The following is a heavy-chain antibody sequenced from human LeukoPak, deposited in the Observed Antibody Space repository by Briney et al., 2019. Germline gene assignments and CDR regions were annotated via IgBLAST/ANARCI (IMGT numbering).Heavy chain of an antibody. CDR3: ARVRYYDSSGHYRNYYYYYGMDV. V-gene: IGHV1-69*13. CDR2: IIPIFGTA. J-gene: IGHJ6*02. Sequence: GASVKVSCKASGGTFISYAISWVRQAPGQGLEWMGGIIPIFGTANYAQKFQGRVTITADESTSTAYMELSSLRSEDTAVYYCARVRYYDSSGHYRNYYYYYGMDVWGQGTTVTVSS. D-gene: IGHD3-22*01. CDR1: GGTFISYA.